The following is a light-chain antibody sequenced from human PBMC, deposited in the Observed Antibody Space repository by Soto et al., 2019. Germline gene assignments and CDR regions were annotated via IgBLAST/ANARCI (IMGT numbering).Light chain of an antibody. Sequence: QSVMTQPPSVSAAPGQKVTISCSGSSSNIGGNSVSWYQQLPGTAPKLLFYDDNKRPSGIPDPFSGSKSGTSATLGITGFHTGDEADYYCRSWDSTLSAYVYGTGTKHTVL. CDR2: DDN. V-gene: IGLV1-51*01. CDR3: RSWDSTLSAYV. J-gene: IGLJ1*01. CDR1: SSNIGGNS.